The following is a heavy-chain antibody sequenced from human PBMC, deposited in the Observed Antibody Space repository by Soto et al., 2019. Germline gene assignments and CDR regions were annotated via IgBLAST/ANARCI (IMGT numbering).Heavy chain of an antibody. D-gene: IGHD1-26*01. CDR3: ARYSGSYWHYLDF. CDR2: IYPGDSDT. Sequence: GESLKISCKGSGYSFASHWVAWVRQMPDKGLEWIGTIYPGDSDTKYSSAFRGHVTISADTSVSTAYLQWRSLEATDSAIYYCARYSGSYWHYLDFWGQGTLVTVSS. V-gene: IGHV5-51*01. J-gene: IGHJ4*02. CDR1: GYSFASHW.